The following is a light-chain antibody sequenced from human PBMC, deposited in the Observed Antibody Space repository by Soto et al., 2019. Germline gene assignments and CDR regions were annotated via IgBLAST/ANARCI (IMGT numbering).Light chain of an antibody. CDR2: SNN. V-gene: IGLV1-44*01. CDR1: SSNIGSNT. CDR3: PAWDDSLNGWV. Sequence: QTVVTQPPSASGTPGQRVTISCSGSSSNIGSNTVNWYQQLPGTATKLLIYSNNKRPSGVPDRFSGSKSGTSASLAISGLQSEDEADYYCPAWDDSLNGWVFGGGTQLTVL. J-gene: IGLJ3*02.